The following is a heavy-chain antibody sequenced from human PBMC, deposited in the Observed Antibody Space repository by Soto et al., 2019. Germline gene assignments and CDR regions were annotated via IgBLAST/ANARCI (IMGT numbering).Heavy chain of an antibody. CDR2: IIPILGIA. J-gene: IGHJ6*02. V-gene: IGHV1-69*02. CDR3: ARIRRYYYYYYGMDV. Sequence: SVKVSCKASGGTFSSYTISWVRQAPEQGLEWMGRIIPILGIANYAQKFQGRVTITADKSTSTAYMELSSLRSEDTAVYYCARIRRYYYYYYGMDVWGQGTTVTVSS. CDR1: GGTFSSYT.